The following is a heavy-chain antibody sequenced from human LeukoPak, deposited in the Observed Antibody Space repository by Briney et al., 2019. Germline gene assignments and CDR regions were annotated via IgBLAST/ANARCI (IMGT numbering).Heavy chain of an antibody. CDR1: GGSLSGYY. J-gene: IGHJ4*02. D-gene: IGHD5-18*01. V-gene: IGHV4-34*01. Sequence: SETLSLTCAVYGGSLSGYYWSWIRQPPGKGLEWIGEINHSGSTNYNPSLKSRVTISVDTSKNQFSLKLSSVTAADTAVYYCASRGPDRGYSYGLHDYWGQGTLVTVSS. CDR3: ASRGPDRGYSYGLHDY. CDR2: INHSGST.